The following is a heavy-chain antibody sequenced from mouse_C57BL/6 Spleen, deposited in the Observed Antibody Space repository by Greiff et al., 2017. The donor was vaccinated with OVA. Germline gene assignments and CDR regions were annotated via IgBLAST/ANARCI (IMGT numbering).Heavy chain of an antibody. Sequence: ESGPGLVKPSQSLSLTCSVTGYSITSGYYWNWIRQFPGNKLEWMGYISYDGSNNYNPSLKNRIAITRDTSKNQFFLKLKSGTTEDAATYYCAREGNWDGGYWGQGTTLTVSS. J-gene: IGHJ2*01. CDR1: GYSITSGYY. V-gene: IGHV3-6*01. CDR3: AREGNWDGGY. D-gene: IGHD4-1*01. CDR2: ISYDGSN.